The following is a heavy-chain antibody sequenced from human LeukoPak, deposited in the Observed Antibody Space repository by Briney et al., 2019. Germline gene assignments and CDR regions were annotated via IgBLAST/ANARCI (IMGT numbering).Heavy chain of an antibody. Sequence: GASVKVSCKASGGTFSSYAISWVRQAPGQGLEWMGGIIPIFGTANYAQKFQGRVTMTRDTSTSTVYMELSSLRSEDTAVYYCAGGYCSSTSCSHVQGYYYYYGMDVWGQGTTVTVSS. CDR1: GGTFSSYA. CDR2: IIPIFGTA. V-gene: IGHV1-69*05. CDR3: AGGYCSSTSCSHVQGYYYYYGMDV. J-gene: IGHJ6*02. D-gene: IGHD2-2*01.